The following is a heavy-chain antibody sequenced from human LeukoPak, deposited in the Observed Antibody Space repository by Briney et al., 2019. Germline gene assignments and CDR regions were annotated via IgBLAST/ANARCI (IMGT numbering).Heavy chain of an antibody. Sequence: ASVKVSCKASGYTFTAYYTHWVRQAPGQGLEWMGWIDPNSGATDSAQKFQGRVTVTRDTSINTVYMELSRLTSDDTAVYYCARGRASLTAWFVPWGQGTLVTVSS. D-gene: IGHD1-20*01. CDR1: GYTFTAYY. CDR2: IDPNSGAT. CDR3: ARGRASLTAWFVP. V-gene: IGHV1-2*02. J-gene: IGHJ5*02.